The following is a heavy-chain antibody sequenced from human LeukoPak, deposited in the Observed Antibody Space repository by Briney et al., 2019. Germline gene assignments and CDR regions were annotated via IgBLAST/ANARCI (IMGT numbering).Heavy chain of an antibody. D-gene: IGHD3-22*01. Sequence: GASVKVSCKASGYTFTGYYMHWVRQAPGQGLEWIGWINPNSGGTNYAQKFQGRVTSTRDMSISTAYMELSRLRSDDTAVYYCARAYYYDSSGSLHYWGQGTLVTVSS. CDR2: INPNSGGT. CDR3: ARAYYYDSSGSLHY. V-gene: IGHV1-2*01. J-gene: IGHJ4*02. CDR1: GYTFTGYY.